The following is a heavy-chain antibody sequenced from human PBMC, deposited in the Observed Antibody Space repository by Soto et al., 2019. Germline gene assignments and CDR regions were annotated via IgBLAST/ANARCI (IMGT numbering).Heavy chain of an antibody. D-gene: IGHD2-15*01. J-gene: IGHJ4*02. CDR3: VRVAGGGLFDY. Sequence: SETLSLTCTVSGGSISSYYWSWIRQPPGKGLEWIGYIYYSGSTNYNPSLKSRVTISVDTSKNQFSLKLSSVTAADTAVYYCVRVAGGGLFDYWGPGNWVTVAS. CDR1: GGSISSYY. V-gene: IGHV4-59*01. CDR2: IYYSGST.